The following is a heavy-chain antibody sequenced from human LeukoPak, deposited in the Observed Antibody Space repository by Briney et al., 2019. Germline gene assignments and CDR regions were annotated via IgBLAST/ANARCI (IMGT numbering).Heavy chain of an antibody. J-gene: IGHJ4*02. CDR1: GFTFSTYV. CDR3: ARALHFEGFGPFDY. CDR2: ISYDGSNK. V-gene: IGHV3-30*03. D-gene: IGHD3-16*01. Sequence: GGSLRLSCAASGFTFSTYVMHWVRQAPGKGLEWVAVISYDGSNKYYADSVQGRFTISRDNSKNTLYLQMNSLRAEDTAVYYCARALHFEGFGPFDYWGQGTLVTVSS.